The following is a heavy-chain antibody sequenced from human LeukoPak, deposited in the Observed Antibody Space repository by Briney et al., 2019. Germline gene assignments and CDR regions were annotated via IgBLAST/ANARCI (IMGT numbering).Heavy chain of an antibody. D-gene: IGHD5-18*01. V-gene: IGHV1-69*05. J-gene: IGHJ6*03. CDR2: IIPIFGTA. CDR3: ATAVDTAMVTAYYYYMDV. CDR1: GYTFTGYY. Sequence: SVKVSCXASGYTFTGYYMHWVRQAPGQGLEWMGGIIPIFGTANYAQKFQGRVTITTDESTSTAYMELSSLRSEDTAVYYCATAVDTAMVTAYYYYMDVWGKGTTVTVSS.